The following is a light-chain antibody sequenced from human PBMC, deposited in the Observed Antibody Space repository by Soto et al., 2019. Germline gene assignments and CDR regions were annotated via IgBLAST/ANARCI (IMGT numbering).Light chain of an antibody. CDR1: QSVHSNF. Sequence: EIVLTQSPDTLSLSPGERATLSCRASQSVHSNFLAWYQQRPGQSPRLLIYNAGSRATGVPERISGSGSETDFTLTIYRLEPEDFAVYYCQQYGSSTFTFGQGTKVDIX. CDR3: QQYGSSTFT. CDR2: NAG. V-gene: IGKV3-20*01. J-gene: IGKJ2*01.